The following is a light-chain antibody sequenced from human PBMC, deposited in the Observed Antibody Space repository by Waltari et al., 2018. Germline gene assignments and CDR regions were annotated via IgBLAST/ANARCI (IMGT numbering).Light chain of an antibody. CDR3: QQSYTTPYT. V-gene: IGKV4-1*01. J-gene: IGKJ2*01. CDR2: WAS. CDR1: QSVFYSSRAKNS. Sequence: DIVMTQSPDSLAVSLGERATINCTSSQSVFYSSRAKNSLAWYQQRPGQPPKLLIYWASTRESGVPDRFSGSGSGTDFTLTISSLQAEDVAVYYCQQSYTTPYTFGQGTKVEIK.